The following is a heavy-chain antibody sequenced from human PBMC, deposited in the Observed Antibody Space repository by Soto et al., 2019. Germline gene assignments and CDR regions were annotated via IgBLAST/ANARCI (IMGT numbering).Heavy chain of an antibody. Sequence: QITLKESGPTLVKPTQTLTLTCTFSGFSLSSGGAGVGWIRQPPGKGLEWLALIYWNDDKRYSPSLKSRLTITKDTSKNQVVLVMTDMDPVDTATYYCAHRGYGDYPRDNWFDPWGQGTLVTVSS. J-gene: IGHJ5*02. V-gene: IGHV2-5*01. D-gene: IGHD4-17*01. CDR1: GFSLSSGGAG. CDR2: IYWNDDK. CDR3: AHRGYGDYPRDNWFDP.